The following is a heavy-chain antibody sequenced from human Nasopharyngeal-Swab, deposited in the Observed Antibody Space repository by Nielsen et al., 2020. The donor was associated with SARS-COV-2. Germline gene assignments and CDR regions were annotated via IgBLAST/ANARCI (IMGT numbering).Heavy chain of an antibody. CDR2: IYYSGST. CDR1: GGSISSYY. J-gene: IGHJ6*03. CDR3: ARGELLNSYYYYYMDV. D-gene: IGHD1-26*01. Sequence: ETLSLTCTVSGGSISSYYWSWIRQPPGKGLEWIGYIYYSGSTNYNPSLKSRVTISVDTSKNQFPLKLSSVTAADTAVYYCARGELLNSYYYYYMDVWGKGTTVTVSS. V-gene: IGHV4-59*08.